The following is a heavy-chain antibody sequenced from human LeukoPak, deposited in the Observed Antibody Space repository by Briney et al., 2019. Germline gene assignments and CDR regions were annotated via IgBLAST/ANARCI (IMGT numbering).Heavy chain of an antibody. CDR1: GGSISSYY. Sequence: SETLSLTCAVSGGSISSYYWIWIRQPAGKGLEWIGRIYSSGSTNYNPSLKTRVTMSLDTSKNQFSLNLTTVTAADTAVYYCARTSARGAQFDYWGQGTLVTVSS. CDR2: IYSSGST. V-gene: IGHV4-4*07. CDR3: ARTSARGAQFDY. D-gene: IGHD3-10*01. J-gene: IGHJ4*02.